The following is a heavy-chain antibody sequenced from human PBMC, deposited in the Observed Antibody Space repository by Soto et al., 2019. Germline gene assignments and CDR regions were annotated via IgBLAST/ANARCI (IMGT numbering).Heavy chain of an antibody. CDR1: GDGFTSYY. Sequence: ASVEVSCAACGDGFTSYYMQWVRQAHSQGLEWMGIINPSGGSTSYAQKFQGRVTMTRDTSTSTVYMELSSLRSEDTAVYYCARGGFVKRIEYSSSSGWFDPWGQGTLVTVSS. D-gene: IGHD6-6*01. J-gene: IGHJ5*02. CDR3: ARGGFVKRIEYSSSSGWFDP. CDR2: INPSGGST. V-gene: IGHV1-46*01.